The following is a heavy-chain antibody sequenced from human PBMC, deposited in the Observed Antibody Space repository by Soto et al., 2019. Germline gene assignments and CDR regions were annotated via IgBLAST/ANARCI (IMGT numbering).Heavy chain of an antibody. V-gene: IGHV3-23*01. CDR1: GFTFSSYA. CDR2: MSGTGGST. J-gene: IGHJ4*02. D-gene: IGHD6-19*01. CDR3: AKAGFSSGWSPSYFDY. Sequence: EVQLLESGGGLVQPGRSLRLSCAVSGFTFSSYAMNWVRQAPGKGLEWVSAMSGTGGSTYYADSVKGRFTISRDNSKNTLYLQMNSLRVEDTAVFYCAKAGFSSGWSPSYFDYWGQGTLVTVSS.